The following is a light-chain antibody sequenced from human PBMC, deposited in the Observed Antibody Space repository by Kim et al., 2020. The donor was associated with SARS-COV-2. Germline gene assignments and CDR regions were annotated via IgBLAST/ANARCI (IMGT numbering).Light chain of an antibody. CDR1: SSNIGAGYD. CDR3: QSYDSSLSGSVV. Sequence: VTISGHGSSSNIGAGYDVHWYQQLPGTAPKLLIYGNSNRPSGVPDRFSGSKSGTSASLAITGLQAEDEADYYCQSYDSSLSGSVVFGGGTQLTVL. V-gene: IGLV1-40*01. CDR2: GNS. J-gene: IGLJ2*01.